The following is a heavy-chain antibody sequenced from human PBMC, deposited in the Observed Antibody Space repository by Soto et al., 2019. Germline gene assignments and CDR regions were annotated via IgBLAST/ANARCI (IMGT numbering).Heavy chain of an antibody. J-gene: IGHJ4*02. V-gene: IGHV3-30*18. CDR1: GLTFSSHG. CDR2: ISYDGSNK. CDR3: AKERMEQYQLLPFFDY. Sequence: PGGSLRLSCAASGLTFSSHGMHWVRRAPGKGLEWVAVISYDGSNKYYADSVKGRFTISRDNSKNTLYLQMNSLRAEDTAVYYCAKERMEQYQLLPFFDYWGQGTLVTVSS. D-gene: IGHD2-2*01.